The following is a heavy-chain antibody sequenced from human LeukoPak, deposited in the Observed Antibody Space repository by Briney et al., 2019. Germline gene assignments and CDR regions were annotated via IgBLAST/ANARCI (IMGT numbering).Heavy chain of an antibody. D-gene: IGHD6-13*01. CDR2: IYYSGTT. J-gene: IGHJ4*02. Sequence: PSETLSLTCTVSGGSISSYYWSWIRQPPGKGLEWIGYIYYSGTTNYNPSLKSRVTISVDTSKNQFSLKLSSVTAADTAVYYCARGVYIAAAQYAYWGQGTLVTISS. CDR3: ARGVYIAAAQYAY. V-gene: IGHV4-59*01. CDR1: GGSISSYY.